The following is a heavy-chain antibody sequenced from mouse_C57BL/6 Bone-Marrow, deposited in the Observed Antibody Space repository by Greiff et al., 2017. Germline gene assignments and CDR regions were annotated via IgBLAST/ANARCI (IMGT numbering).Heavy chain of an antibody. V-gene: IGHV5-6*01. Sequence: EVKLMESGGDLVKPGGSLKLSCAASGFTFSSYAMSWVRQTPDKRLEWVATISSGGSYTYYPDSVKGRFTISRDNAQNPLYLQMISLQSADTAMKYCARHWGWLPPFAYWGQGTLVTVSA. CDR2: ISSGGSYT. D-gene: IGHD2-3*01. CDR1: GFTFSSYA. CDR3: ARHWGWLPPFAY. J-gene: IGHJ3*01.